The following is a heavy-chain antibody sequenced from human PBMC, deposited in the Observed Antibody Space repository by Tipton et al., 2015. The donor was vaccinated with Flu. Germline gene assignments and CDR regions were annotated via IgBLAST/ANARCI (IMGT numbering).Heavy chain of an antibody. CDR3: AKDQGAQFGPSGWSPWDYYYGMDV. CDR1: GFTFSSYA. V-gene: IGHV3-23*01. CDR2: ISGSGGST. J-gene: IGHJ6*02. D-gene: IGHD6-19*01. Sequence: SLRLSCAASGFTFSSYAMSWVRQAPGKGLEWVSAISGSGGSTYYADSVKGRFTISRDNSKNTLYLQMNSLRAEDTAVYYCAKDQGAQFGPSGWSPWDYYYGMDVWGQGTTVTVSS.